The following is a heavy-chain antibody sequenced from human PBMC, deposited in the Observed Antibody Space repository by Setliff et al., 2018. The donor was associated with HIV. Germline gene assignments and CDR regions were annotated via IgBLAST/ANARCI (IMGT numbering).Heavy chain of an antibody. J-gene: IGHJ5*02. CDR1: GFIFSSYA. D-gene: IGHD3-10*01. Sequence: GGSLRLSCAASGFIFSSYAMHWVRQTPGKGLEWISYISATGTIKYADSVKGRFTISRDNDKNSVHLQMTSLRAEDTAVYYCASSGSGSYINWFGPWGQGTLVTVSS. V-gene: IGHV3-48*01. CDR3: ASSGSGSYINWFGP. CDR2: ISATGTI.